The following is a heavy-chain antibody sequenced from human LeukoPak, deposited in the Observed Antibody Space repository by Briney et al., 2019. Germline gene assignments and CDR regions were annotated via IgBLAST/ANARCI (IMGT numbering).Heavy chain of an antibody. D-gene: IGHD3-10*01. CDR3: ARDEFYGWFGEGASAKRHYYYYYGMDV. CDR1: GYTFTGYY. J-gene: IGHJ6*02. CDR2: INPNSGGT. Sequence: ASVKVSCKASGYTFTGYYMHWVRQAPGQGLEWMGWINPNSGGTNFAQKFQGRVTMTRDTSISTAYMELSRLRSDDTAVYYCARDEFYGWFGEGASAKRHYYYYYGMDVWGQGTTVTVSS. V-gene: IGHV1-2*02.